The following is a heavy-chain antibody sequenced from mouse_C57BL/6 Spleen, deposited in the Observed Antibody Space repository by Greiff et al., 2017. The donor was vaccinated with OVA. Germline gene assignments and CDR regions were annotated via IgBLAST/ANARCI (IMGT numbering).Heavy chain of an antibody. D-gene: IGHD1-1*01. CDR2: ISYDGSN. CDR3: AREDYGSSLWYFDV. V-gene: IGHV3-6*01. J-gene: IGHJ1*03. Sequence: EVQLQQSGPGLVKPSQSLSLTCSVTGYSITSGYYWNWIRQFPGNKLEWMGYISYDGSNNYNPSLKNRISITRDTSKNQFFLKLKSVTTEDTATYYCAREDYGSSLWYFDVWGTGTTVTVSS. CDR1: GYSITSGYY.